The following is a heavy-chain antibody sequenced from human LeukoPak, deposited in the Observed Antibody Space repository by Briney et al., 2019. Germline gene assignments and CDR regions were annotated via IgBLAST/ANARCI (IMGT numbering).Heavy chain of an antibody. CDR2: INHSGST. Sequence: PSETLSLTCAVYSGSFSGYYWSWIRQPPGKGLEWIEEINHSGSTNYNPSLKSRVTISVDTSKNQFSLKLSSVTAADTAVYYCAATYYDYVWGSYRYLVYFDYWGQGTLVTVSS. CDR3: AATYYDYVWGSYRYLVYFDY. J-gene: IGHJ4*02. V-gene: IGHV4-34*01. D-gene: IGHD3-16*02. CDR1: SGSFSGYY.